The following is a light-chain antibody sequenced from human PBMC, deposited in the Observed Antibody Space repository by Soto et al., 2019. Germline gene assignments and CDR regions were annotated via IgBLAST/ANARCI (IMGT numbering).Light chain of an antibody. Sequence: QSVLTQPPSASGTPGQRVTISCSGSSSNIGSNYVYWYQQLPGPAPKLLIYRNNQRPSGVPDRFSGSTSGTSASLAISGLRSEDEADYYCAAWDDSLSGVVFGGGTKVTVL. J-gene: IGLJ2*01. CDR1: SSNIGSNY. V-gene: IGLV1-47*01. CDR2: RNN. CDR3: AAWDDSLSGVV.